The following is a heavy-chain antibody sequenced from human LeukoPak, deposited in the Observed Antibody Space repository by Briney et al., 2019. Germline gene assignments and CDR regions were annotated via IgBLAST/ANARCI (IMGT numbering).Heavy chain of an antibody. CDR2: ISGSGGST. Sequence: GGSLRLSCAASGFTFSSYAMSWVRQAPGKGLEWVSAISGSGGSTYYADSVKGRFTISRDNSKNTLYLQMNSLRAEDTAVYYCVRDRVRYSYGYTCFDYWGQGTLVTVSS. J-gene: IGHJ4*02. D-gene: IGHD5-18*01. CDR3: VRDRVRYSYGYTCFDY. V-gene: IGHV3-23*01. CDR1: GFTFSSYA.